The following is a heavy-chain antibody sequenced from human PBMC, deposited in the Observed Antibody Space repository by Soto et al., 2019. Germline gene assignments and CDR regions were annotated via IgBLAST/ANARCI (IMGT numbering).Heavy chain of an antibody. Sequence: QVHLQESGPGLVKPSGTLSLTCAASGGSISTNQWWNWVRQAPGKGLEWIGEIFHVGSTNYNPSLKSRVIISVDKSKNQFSLNLSSVTAADTAVYYCARLQPDTSGYYFDHWGQGALVTVSS. CDR1: GGSISTNQW. V-gene: IGHV4-4*02. CDR3: ARLQPDTSGYYFDH. CDR2: IFHVGST. J-gene: IGHJ4*02. D-gene: IGHD3-3*01.